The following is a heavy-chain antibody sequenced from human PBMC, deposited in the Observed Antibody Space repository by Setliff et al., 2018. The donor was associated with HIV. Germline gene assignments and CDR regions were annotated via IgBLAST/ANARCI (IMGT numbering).Heavy chain of an antibody. V-gene: IGHV4-61*09. Sequence: PSETLSLTCTVSGGSIRRGDYYWSWIRQPAGEGLEWIGQISSSGSTNYNPSRKSRVTISVDTSKNQSSLKLTSVTAADTAVYYCARGVVVVPAARDYYYYLDVWGKGTTVTVSS. D-gene: IGHD2-2*01. J-gene: IGHJ6*03. CDR2: ISSSGST. CDR1: GGSIRRGDYY. CDR3: ARGVVVVPAARDYYYYLDV.